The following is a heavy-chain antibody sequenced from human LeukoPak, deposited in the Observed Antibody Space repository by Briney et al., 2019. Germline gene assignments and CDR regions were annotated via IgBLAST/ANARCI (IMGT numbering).Heavy chain of an antibody. J-gene: IGHJ4*02. CDR1: GYSFTSYW. D-gene: IGHD2-15*01. CDR2: IYPGDSDT. CDR3: ARFVGACSSGSCYSDY. Sequence: GESLQISCKASGYSFTSYWIGWVRQMPGKGLEWMGIIYPGDSDTRYSPSFQGQVTISADKSINTAYLQWNSLKASDTAMYYCARFVGACSSGSCYSDYWGQGTLVTVSS. V-gene: IGHV5-51*01.